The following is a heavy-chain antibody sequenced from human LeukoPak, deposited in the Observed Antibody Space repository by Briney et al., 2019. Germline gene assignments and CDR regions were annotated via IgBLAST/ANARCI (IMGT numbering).Heavy chain of an antibody. V-gene: IGHV1-2*02. J-gene: IGHJ5*02. CDR3: AREGTASSSPNWFDP. Sequence: ASVKVSCKVSGYTLTELSMHWVRQAPGKGLEWMGWINPDSGGTSYAQNFQGRVTMTRDTSISTAYMELSRLRSDDMAVYYCAREGTASSSPNWFDPWGQGTLVTVSS. D-gene: IGHD6-13*01. CDR1: GYTLTELS. CDR2: INPDSGGT.